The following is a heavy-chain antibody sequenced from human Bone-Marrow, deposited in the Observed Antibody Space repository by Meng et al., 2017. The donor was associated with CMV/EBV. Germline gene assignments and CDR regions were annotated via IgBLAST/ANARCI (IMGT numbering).Heavy chain of an antibody. CDR2: TYYRSKWYN. CDR1: GDSFSSNSAA. J-gene: IGHJ6*02. V-gene: IGHV6-1*01. Sequence: SETLSLTCAISGDSFSSNSAAWNWIRQSPSRGLEWLGRTYYRSKWYNDYAVSVKSRITIKPDTSKNQFSLQLNSVTPEDTAVYYCARDSAAAQGGTDVWGQGTTVTVSS. CDR3: ARDSAAAQGGTDV.